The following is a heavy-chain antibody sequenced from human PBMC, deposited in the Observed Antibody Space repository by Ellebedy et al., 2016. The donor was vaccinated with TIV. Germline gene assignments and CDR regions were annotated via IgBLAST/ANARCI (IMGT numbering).Heavy chain of an antibody. CDR2: INHSGST. Sequence: SETLSLXXTVSGASISTYYWSWIRQPPGKGLEWIGEINHSGSTNYNPSLKSRVTISVDTSKNQFSLKLSSVTAADTAVYYCARGLVGDIVVVPAAIGWFDPWGQGTLVTVSS. V-gene: IGHV4-34*01. CDR1: GASISTYY. D-gene: IGHD2-2*02. J-gene: IGHJ5*02. CDR3: ARGLVGDIVVVPAAIGWFDP.